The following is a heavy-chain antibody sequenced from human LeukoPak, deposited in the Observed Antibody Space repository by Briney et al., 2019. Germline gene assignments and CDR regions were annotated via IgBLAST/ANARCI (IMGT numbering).Heavy chain of an antibody. CDR1: EFTFSSYS. Sequence: GGSLRLSCAASEFTFSSYSMNWVRQAPGKGLEWVSAISGSGGSTYYADPVKGRFTISRDNSKNTLYLQMNSLRAEDTAVYYCVRDDDRPDNGLDYWGQGTLVTVSS. D-gene: IGHD3-22*01. CDR3: VRDDDRPDNGLDY. CDR2: ISGSGGST. J-gene: IGHJ4*02. V-gene: IGHV3-23*01.